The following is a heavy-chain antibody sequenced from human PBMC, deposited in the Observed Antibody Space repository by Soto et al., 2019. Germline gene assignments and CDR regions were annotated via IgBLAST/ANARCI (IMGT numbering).Heavy chain of an antibody. CDR3: ASHIAVAGTESLYYFDY. CDR2: IDPSDSYT. J-gene: IGHJ4*02. V-gene: IGHV5-10-1*01. CDR1: GYSFTSYW. D-gene: IGHD6-19*01. Sequence: PGESLKISCQGSGYSFTSYWISWVRQMPGKGLEWMGRIDPSDSYTNYSPSFQGHVTISADKSISTAYLQWSSLKASDTAMYYCASHIAVAGTESLYYFDYWGQGTLVTVSS.